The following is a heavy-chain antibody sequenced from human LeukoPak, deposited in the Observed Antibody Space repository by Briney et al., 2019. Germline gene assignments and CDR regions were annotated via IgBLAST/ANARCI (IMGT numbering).Heavy chain of an antibody. CDR3: ARDCSGGSCYGAFDI. D-gene: IGHD2-15*01. Sequence: SETLSLTCTVSGGSISSYYWSWIRQPPGKGLEWIGYIYDSGSTYYNPSLKSRITISVDTSENRFSLKLSSVTATDTAVYYCARDCSGGSCYGAFDIWGQGTMVTVSS. J-gene: IGHJ3*02. CDR1: GGSISSYY. CDR2: IYDSGST. V-gene: IGHV4-30-4*01.